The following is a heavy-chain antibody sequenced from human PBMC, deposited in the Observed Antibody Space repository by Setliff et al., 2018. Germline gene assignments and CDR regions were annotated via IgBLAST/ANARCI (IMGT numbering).Heavy chain of an antibody. CDR2: INPSSGRT. CDR1: GYTFTSHY. Sequence: ASVKVSCKASGYTFTSHYMHWVRQAPGLGLEWMGTINPSSGRTSYAQKFQGRVTMTRDTSTSTVYMDMSSLRSEDTAVYYCATPAIAAAGTLFFDYWGQGTLVTVSS. J-gene: IGHJ4*02. V-gene: IGHV1-46*01. CDR3: ATPAIAAAGTLFFDY. D-gene: IGHD6-13*01.